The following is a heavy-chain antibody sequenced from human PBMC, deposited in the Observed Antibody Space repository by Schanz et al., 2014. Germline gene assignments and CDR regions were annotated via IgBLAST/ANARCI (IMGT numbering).Heavy chain of an antibody. Sequence: QLQMQESGPGLVKPSETLSLTCSVSGDSISSTSYYWGWIRQPPGKGLEWIGSIYYSGSTYYNASVKSRVPIPVDPSKTQFPLNLTSVPAADSAVYYCARLWGGWRIPDYWGQGTLVTVSS. CDR3: ARLWGGWRIPDY. V-gene: IGHV4-39*01. CDR2: IYYSGST. CDR1: GDSISSTSYY. J-gene: IGHJ4*02. D-gene: IGHD6-19*01.